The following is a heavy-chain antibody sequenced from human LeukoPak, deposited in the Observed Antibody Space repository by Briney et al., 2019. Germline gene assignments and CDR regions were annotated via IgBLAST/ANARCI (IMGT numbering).Heavy chain of an antibody. D-gene: IGHD3-10*01. Sequence: GGSLRLSCVASGFPFKGYWMTWVRQSPGQGLDWVANIKPDGSETNYLDSVKGRFTISRDNARDSLFLEMNNLRVDDTAVYYCARDGGELWPLDEWGQGILVTVSS. CDR3: ARDGGELWPLDE. V-gene: IGHV3-7*01. CDR2: IKPDGSET. J-gene: IGHJ4*02. CDR1: GFPFKGYW.